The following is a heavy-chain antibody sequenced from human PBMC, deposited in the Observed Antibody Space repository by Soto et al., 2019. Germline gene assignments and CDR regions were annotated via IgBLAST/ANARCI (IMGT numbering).Heavy chain of an antibody. Sequence: ETLALTCTVSGGSISSYYGSWIRQPPGKGLEWIGSIYYSGSTYYNPSLKSRVTISVDTSKNQFSLKLSSVTAADTAVYYCARQTYYDILTGYYSGAEFDYWGQGTLVTVSS. J-gene: IGHJ4*02. D-gene: IGHD3-9*01. CDR1: GGSISSYY. V-gene: IGHV4-59*05. CDR2: IYYSGST. CDR3: ARQTYYDILTGYYSGAEFDY.